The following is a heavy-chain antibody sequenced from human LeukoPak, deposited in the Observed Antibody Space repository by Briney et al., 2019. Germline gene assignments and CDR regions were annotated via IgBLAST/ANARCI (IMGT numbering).Heavy chain of an antibody. V-gene: IGHV4-4*02. CDR2: VHLSEAS. D-gene: IGHD1-26*01. J-gene: IGHJ1*01. Sequence: SGTLSLTCAVSAGSILTTNGWSGVRQPPGKGLEWIGEVHLSEASNYKPSLKSRVNMSIDKSKHQLSLGLTSVPAADTAIYYCTRESGAFSPFGFWGQGTLVTVSS. CDR1: AGSILTTNG. CDR3: TRESGAFSPFGF.